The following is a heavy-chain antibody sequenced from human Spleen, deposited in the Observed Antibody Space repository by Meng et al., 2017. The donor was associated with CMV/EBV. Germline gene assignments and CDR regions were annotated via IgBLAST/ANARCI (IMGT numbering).Heavy chain of an antibody. J-gene: IGHJ5*02. CDR2: ISSSGSTI. Sequence: GGSLRLSCAASGFTFSDYYMSWIRQAPGKGLEWVSYISSSGSTIYYADSVKGRFTISRDNAKNSLDLQMNGLRAEDTAVYFCARAYNVPGWFDPWGQGTQVTVSS. CDR3: ARAYNVPGWFDP. V-gene: IGHV3-11*01. D-gene: IGHD1-14*01. CDR1: GFTFSDYY.